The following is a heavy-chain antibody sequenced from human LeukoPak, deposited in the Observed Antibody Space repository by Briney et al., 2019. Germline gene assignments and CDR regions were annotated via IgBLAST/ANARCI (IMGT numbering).Heavy chain of an antibody. J-gene: IGHJ6*02. Sequence: GGSLRLSYAASGFAFSSYGMHWVRQAPGKGLEWVALISYDGSNEYYADSVRGRFTISRDNSKFTLYMQMNSLRAEDTAVYYCARVRAGYCTSTSCYTGMDVWGQGTTVTVSS. CDR1: GFAFSSYG. CDR3: ARVRAGYCTSTSCYTGMDV. CDR2: ISYDGSNE. V-gene: IGHV3-30*03. D-gene: IGHD2-2*01.